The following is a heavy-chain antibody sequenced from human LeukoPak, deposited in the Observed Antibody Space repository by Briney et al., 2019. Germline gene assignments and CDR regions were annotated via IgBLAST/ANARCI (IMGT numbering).Heavy chain of an antibody. CDR1: GFTFSSYA. J-gene: IGHJ4*02. D-gene: IGHD6-13*01. V-gene: IGHV3-30-3*01. CDR3: ARVFSSSIVHYLDY. Sequence: GGSLRLSCAASGFTFSSYAMHWVRQAPGKGLEWVAVISYDGSNKYYADSVKGRFTTSRDNSKNTLYLQMNSLRAEDTAVYYCARVFSSSIVHYLDYWGQGTLVTVSS. CDR2: ISYDGSNK.